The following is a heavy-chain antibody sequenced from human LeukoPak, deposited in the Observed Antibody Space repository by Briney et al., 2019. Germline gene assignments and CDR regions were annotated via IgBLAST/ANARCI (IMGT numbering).Heavy chain of an antibody. CDR3: ARDRDNSPFDL. Sequence: SETLSLTCSVSGGSISNYYWNWIRQPAGKGLEWIGRIYVSGSTNLNPSLKSRVTMSVDTSKNQFSLELSSVTAADTAVYYCARDRDNSPFDLWGQGTLVIVSS. CDR2: IYVSGST. J-gene: IGHJ4*02. D-gene: IGHD5-24*01. CDR1: GGSISNYY. V-gene: IGHV4-4*07.